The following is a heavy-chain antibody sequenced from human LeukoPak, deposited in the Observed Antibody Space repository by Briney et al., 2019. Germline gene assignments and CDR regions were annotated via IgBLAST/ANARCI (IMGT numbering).Heavy chain of an antibody. D-gene: IGHD3-10*01. V-gene: IGHV4-34*01. CDR2: INHSGST. J-gene: IGHJ5*02. Sequence: KPSETLSLTCAVYGGSFSGYYWSWIRQPPGKGLEWIGEINHSGSTNYNPSLKSRVTISVDTSKNQFSLKLSSVTAADTAVYYCAGRMVRGVSRRNNWFDPWGQGTLVTVSS. CDR1: GGSFSGYY. CDR3: AGRMVRGVSRRNNWFDP.